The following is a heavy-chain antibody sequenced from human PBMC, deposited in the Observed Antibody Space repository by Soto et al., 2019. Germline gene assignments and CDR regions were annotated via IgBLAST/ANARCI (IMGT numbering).Heavy chain of an antibody. J-gene: IGHJ2*01. CDR1: GFTFSSYA. Sequence: QVQLVESGGGVVQPGRSLRLSCAASGFTFSSYAMHWVRQAPGKGLEWVAVISYDGSNKYYADSVKGRFTISRDNSKNTLYLQMNSLRAEDTAVYYCARDSYYGDYWYFDLWGRGTLVTVSS. CDR2: ISYDGSNK. CDR3: ARDSYYGDYWYFDL. V-gene: IGHV3-30-3*01. D-gene: IGHD4-17*01.